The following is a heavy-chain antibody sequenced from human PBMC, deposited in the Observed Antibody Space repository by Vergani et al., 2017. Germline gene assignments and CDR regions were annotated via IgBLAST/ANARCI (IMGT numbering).Heavy chain of an antibody. CDR3: ARLQRAGRVNWFDP. V-gene: IGHV3-48*03. J-gene: IGHJ5*02. D-gene: IGHD6-13*01. CDR2: ISSSGSTI. CDR1: GFTFSSYE. Sequence: EVQLVESGGGLVQPGGSLRLSCAASGFTFSSYEMNWVRQAPGKGLEWVSYISSSGSTIYYADSVKGRFTISRDNAKNSLYRQMNSLRAEDTAVYYCARLQRAGRVNWFDPWGQGTLVTVSS.